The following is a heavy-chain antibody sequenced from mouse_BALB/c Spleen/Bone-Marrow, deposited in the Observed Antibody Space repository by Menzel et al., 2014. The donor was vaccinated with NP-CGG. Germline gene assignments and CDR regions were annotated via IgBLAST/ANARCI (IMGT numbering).Heavy chain of an antibody. CDR2: ISGGGGNT. V-gene: IGHV5-9*03. D-gene: IGHD3-1*01. CDR1: GFTFSSYT. CDR3: ARYGSGTFAY. Sequence: EVKLVESGGGLVKPGGSLKLSCAASGFTFSSYTMSWVRQTPEKRLEWVATISGGGGNTYYPDSVKGRFTISRDNAKNNLYLQMSSLRSEDTALYYCARYGSGTFAYWGQGTLVTVSA. J-gene: IGHJ3*01.